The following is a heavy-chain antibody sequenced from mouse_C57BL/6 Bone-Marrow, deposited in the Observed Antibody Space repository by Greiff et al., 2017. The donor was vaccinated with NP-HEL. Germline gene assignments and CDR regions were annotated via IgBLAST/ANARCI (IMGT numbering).Heavy chain of an antibody. CDR2: INYDGSST. CDR1: GFTFSDYY. Sequence: DVKLVESEGGLVQPGSSMKLSCTASGFTFSDYYMAWVRQVPEKGLEWVANINYDGSSTYYLDSLKSRFIISRDNAKNILYLQMSSLKSEDTATYYCAREGIYYYGSSPTPYFDVWGTGTTVTVSS. CDR3: AREGIYYYGSSPTPYFDV. D-gene: IGHD1-1*01. V-gene: IGHV5-16*01. J-gene: IGHJ1*03.